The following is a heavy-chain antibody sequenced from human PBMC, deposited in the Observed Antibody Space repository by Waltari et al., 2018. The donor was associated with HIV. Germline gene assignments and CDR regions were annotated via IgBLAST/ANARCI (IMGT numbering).Heavy chain of an antibody. V-gene: IGHV3-9*01. CDR3: AKRSSGWYFDY. J-gene: IGHJ4*02. Sequence: EVQLVESGGGLVQPGSSLGPSCAASGFTFDDYSMPWVRLAPGKGLEWVSGISWNSDSIGYADSVKGRFTISRDNAKNSLYLQMNSLRAEDTALYYCAKRSSGWYFDYWGQGTLVTVSS. CDR2: ISWNSDSI. D-gene: IGHD6-19*01. CDR1: GFTFDDYS.